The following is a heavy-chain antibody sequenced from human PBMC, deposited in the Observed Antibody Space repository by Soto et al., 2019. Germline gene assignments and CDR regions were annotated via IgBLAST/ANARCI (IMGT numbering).Heavy chain of an antibody. Sequence: ASVKVSCKASGYTFTDHYMHWVRQAPGQGLEWMGIINPSGGSTIYAQKFQGRLTVTRDTSTSTLYMELSSLRSEDTAVYYCARRGTGSEDLDYWGQGTLVTVSS. J-gene: IGHJ4*02. D-gene: IGHD1-26*01. CDR3: ARRGTGSEDLDY. CDR2: INPSGGST. CDR1: GYTFTDHY. V-gene: IGHV1-46*01.